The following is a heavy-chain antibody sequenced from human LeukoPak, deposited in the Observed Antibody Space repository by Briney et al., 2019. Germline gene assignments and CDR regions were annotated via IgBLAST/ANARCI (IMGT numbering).Heavy chain of an antibody. D-gene: IGHD3-3*01. V-gene: IGHV3-23*01. CDR1: GFTFSTYA. Sequence: PGGSLRLSCVASGFTFSTYAMTWVRQAPGKGLEWVSSISVSGGGTYYADSVRGRFTISRDISENTLFLHMNSLRAEDTAVYYCVKDWRGDSNCGNDCLQYWGQGTLVTVSS. J-gene: IGHJ4*02. CDR2: ISVSGGGT. CDR3: VKDWRGDSNCGNDCLQY.